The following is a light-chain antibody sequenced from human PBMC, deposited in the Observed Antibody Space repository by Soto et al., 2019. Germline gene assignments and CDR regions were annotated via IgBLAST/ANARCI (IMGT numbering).Light chain of an antibody. V-gene: IGKV3-20*01. CDR3: QQYGSSGT. CDR2: GAS. J-gene: IGKJ1*01. CDR1: QSVSNNY. Sequence: IMMTQSPATLSVSPGEGATLSCRASQSVSNNYLAWYQQKPGQAPRLLIYGASNRATGIPDRFSGSGSGTDFTLTISRLEPEDFAVYYCQQYGSSGTFGQGTKVDI.